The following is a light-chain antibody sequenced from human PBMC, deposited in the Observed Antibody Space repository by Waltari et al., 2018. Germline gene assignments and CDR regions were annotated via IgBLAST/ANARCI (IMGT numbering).Light chain of an antibody. Sequence: QLVLTQSPSASASLGASVKLTCTLSSGHINNVIAWHQQQPEKGPRYLMKVNSDGSHSKGDEIPDRFSGSSAGAERYLRMSRVQSEEEADYYCQTGGHGTWVFGGGTKLTVL. V-gene: IGLV4-69*01. CDR3: QTGGHGTWV. J-gene: IGLJ3*02. CDR1: SGHINNV. CDR2: VNSDGSH.